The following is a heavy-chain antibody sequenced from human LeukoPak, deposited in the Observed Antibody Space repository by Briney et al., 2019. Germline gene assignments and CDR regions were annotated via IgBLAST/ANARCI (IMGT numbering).Heavy chain of an antibody. D-gene: IGHD2-21*02. J-gene: IGHJ3*02. Sequence: SGPTLVNPTQTLTLTCTFSGFSLSTSGVGVGWIRQPPGKALEWLALIYWDDDKRYSPSLKSRLTITEDTSKNQVVLTMTNMDPVDTATYYCAHICGGDCYGGSDAFDIWGQGTMVTVSS. CDR1: GFSLSTSGVG. V-gene: IGHV2-5*02. CDR2: IYWDDDK. CDR3: AHICGGDCYGGSDAFDI.